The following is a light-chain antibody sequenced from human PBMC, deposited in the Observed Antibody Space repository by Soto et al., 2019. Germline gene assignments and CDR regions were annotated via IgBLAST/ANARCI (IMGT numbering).Light chain of an antibody. CDR1: SSNIGSNA. CDR2: SSN. CDR3: ATWDDSLNGVV. J-gene: IGLJ2*01. V-gene: IGLV1-44*01. Sequence: QSVLTQPPSVSGTRGQRVIISCSGSSSNIGSNAVNWYQQLPGTAPKLLMASSNQRPSGVPDRFSGPKSGTSASLAISGLQSEDEADYYCATWDDSLNGVVFGGGTKLTVL.